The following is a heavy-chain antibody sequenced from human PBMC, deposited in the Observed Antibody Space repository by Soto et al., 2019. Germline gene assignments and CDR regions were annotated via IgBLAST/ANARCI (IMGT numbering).Heavy chain of an antibody. CDR2: TSGSGDST. CDR3: APTGDTAIVTDY. V-gene: IGHV3-23*01. J-gene: IGHJ4*02. D-gene: IGHD5-18*01. Sequence: EVQLLESGGGLVQPGGSLRLSCVASGFTFSNYAMSWVRQAPGKGLEWVSATSGSGDSTYYADSVRGRFTISRDNFKNTLFLQMNSLRAEDTAVYYCAPTGDTAIVTDYWGQGTLVIVSS. CDR1: GFTFSNYA.